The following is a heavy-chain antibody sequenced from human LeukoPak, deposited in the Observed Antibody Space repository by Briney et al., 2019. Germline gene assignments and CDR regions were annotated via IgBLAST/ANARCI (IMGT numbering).Heavy chain of an antibody. D-gene: IGHD4-17*01. CDR2: ISGSGTVT. V-gene: IGHV3-23*01. CDR3: AKEAGDYLYFDY. CDR1: GFIFSRFA. J-gene: IGHJ4*02. Sequence: GGSLRLSCAACGFIFSRFAVSWVRQAPGKGLEWISVISGSGTVTYYADSVKGRFTISRDNSKNTLYLQMNSLKAEDTAVYYCAKEAGDYLYFDYWGQGTLVTVSS.